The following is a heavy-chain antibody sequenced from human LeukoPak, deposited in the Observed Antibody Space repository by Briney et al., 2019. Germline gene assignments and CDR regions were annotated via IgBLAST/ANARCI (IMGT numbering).Heavy chain of an antibody. D-gene: IGHD3-10*01. CDR2: FDPEDGET. J-gene: IGHJ6*02. Sequence: ASVKLSCKVSGYTLTELAVHWVRQAPGKGLEWMGHFDPEDGETIYAQNFQGRVTVTEDTSADTAHMELSSLRSEDTAVYYCATDRITMIRGGRTYFYRGTDAWGQGTTVIVSS. V-gene: IGHV1-24*01. CDR1: GYTLTELA. CDR3: ATDRITMIRGGRTYFYRGTDA.